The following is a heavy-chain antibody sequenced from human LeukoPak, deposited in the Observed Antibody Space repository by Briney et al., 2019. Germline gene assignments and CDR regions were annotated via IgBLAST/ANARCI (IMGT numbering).Heavy chain of an antibody. D-gene: IGHD2-2*01. Sequence: ASVRVSCKASGYTFTGYYMHWVRQAPGQGLGWMGWINLNSGGTNYAQKFQGRVTMTRDTSISTAYMELSRLRSDDTAVYYCARGGAIVVVPAAMSWFDPWGQGTLVTVSS. J-gene: IGHJ5*02. CDR1: GYTFTGYY. V-gene: IGHV1-2*02. CDR2: INLNSGGT. CDR3: ARGGAIVVVPAAMSWFDP.